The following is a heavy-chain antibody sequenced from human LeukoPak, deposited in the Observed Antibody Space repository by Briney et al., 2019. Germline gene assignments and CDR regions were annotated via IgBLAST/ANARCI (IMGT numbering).Heavy chain of an antibody. D-gene: IGHD4-17*01. CDR2: INPSGGST. Sequence: ASVKVSCKASGHTFTSHHMHWVRQAPGQGLEWMGLINPSGGSTNYAQKFQGRVTMTRDMSTSTVYMELSSLRSEDTAVYYCARDRLHYGEYEKTFDHWGQGTLVTVSS. J-gene: IGHJ4*02. CDR3: ARDRLHYGEYEKTFDH. CDR1: GHTFTSHH. V-gene: IGHV1-46*01.